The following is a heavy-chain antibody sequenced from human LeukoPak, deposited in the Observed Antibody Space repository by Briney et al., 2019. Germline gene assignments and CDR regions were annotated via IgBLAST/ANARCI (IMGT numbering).Heavy chain of an antibody. D-gene: IGHD2-15*01. CDR3: ARWTGGTDAFDI. Sequence: GGPLRLSCAASGFTVSSNYMSWVRKAPGKGLEGVSVIYSGGSTYYADSVKGRFTLSRDNSKNTLYLQMNSLKAEDTVVYYCARWTGGTDAFDIWGQGTMVTVSS. CDR2: IYSGGST. V-gene: IGHV3-66*02. J-gene: IGHJ3*02. CDR1: GFTVSSNY.